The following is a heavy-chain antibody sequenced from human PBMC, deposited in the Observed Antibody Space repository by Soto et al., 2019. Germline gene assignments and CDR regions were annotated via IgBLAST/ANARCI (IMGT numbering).Heavy chain of an antibody. D-gene: IGHD3-22*01. Sequence: QVQLQESGPGLVKPSQTLSLTCTVSGGSISSGGYYWSWIRQHPGKGLEWIGYIYYSGSTYYNPSLKSRVTISVDTSKNQFALKLSSVTAADTAVYYCARDSDSSGYSGFDPWGQGTLVTVSS. V-gene: IGHV4-31*03. CDR1: GGSISSGGYY. CDR2: IYYSGST. J-gene: IGHJ5*02. CDR3: ARDSDSSGYSGFDP.